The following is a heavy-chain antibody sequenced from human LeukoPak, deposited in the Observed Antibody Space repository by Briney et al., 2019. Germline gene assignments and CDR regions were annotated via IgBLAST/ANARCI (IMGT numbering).Heavy chain of an antibody. Sequence: PGGSLRLSCAASGFTFSSCAMSWVRQAPGKGLEWVSSISGRGGSTYSADSVKGRFTISRDNSKNTLYLQMNSLRAEDTAVYYCAKEVAQQWLVTPFDYWGQGTLVTVSS. CDR3: AKEVAQQWLVTPFDY. J-gene: IGHJ4*02. D-gene: IGHD6-19*01. CDR1: GFTFSSCA. CDR2: ISGRGGST. V-gene: IGHV3-23*01.